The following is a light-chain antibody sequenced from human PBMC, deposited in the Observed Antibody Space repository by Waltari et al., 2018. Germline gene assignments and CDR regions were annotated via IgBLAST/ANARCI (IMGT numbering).Light chain of an antibody. J-gene: IGKJ2*01. CDR2: KAS. Sequence: DIQMTQSPSTLSAYVGDTVTITCRASQSVSFWVAWYQQKPGTAPKLLIYKASDLKGEVPSRFSGRGEGTEFTLTITRVQADDFATYYCQQYNKYPYTFGPGTKVDVK. V-gene: IGKV1-5*03. CDR1: QSVSFW. CDR3: QQYNKYPYT.